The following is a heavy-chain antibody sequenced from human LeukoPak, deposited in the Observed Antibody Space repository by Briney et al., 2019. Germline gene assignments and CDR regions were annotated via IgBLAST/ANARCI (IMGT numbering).Heavy chain of an antibody. CDR1: GYTFTSYD. D-gene: IGHD4-11*01. CDR2: INPNSGGT. J-gene: IGHJ4*02. V-gene: IGHV1-2*02. CDR3: ARGRKSILKYSNYVGYFDY. Sequence: ASVKVSCKASGYTFTSYDISWVRQAPGQGLEWMGWINPNSGGTNYAQKFQGRVTMTRDTSISTAYMELSRLRSDDTAVYYCARGRKSILKYSNYVGYFDYWGQGTLVTVSS.